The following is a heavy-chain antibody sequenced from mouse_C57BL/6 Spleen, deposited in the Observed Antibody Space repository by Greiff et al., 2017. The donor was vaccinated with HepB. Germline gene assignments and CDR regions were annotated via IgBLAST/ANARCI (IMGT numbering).Heavy chain of an antibody. D-gene: IGHD2-4*01. J-gene: IGHJ3*01. CDR2: ISDGGSYT. Sequence: EVQLVESGGGLVKPGGSLKLSCAASGFTFSSYAMSWVRQTPEKRLEWVATISDGGSYTYYPDNVKGRFTISRDNAKNNLYLQMSHLKSEDTAMYYCAREGYYDPWFAYWGQGTLVTVSA. CDR1: GFTFSSYA. CDR3: AREGYYDPWFAY. V-gene: IGHV5-4*01.